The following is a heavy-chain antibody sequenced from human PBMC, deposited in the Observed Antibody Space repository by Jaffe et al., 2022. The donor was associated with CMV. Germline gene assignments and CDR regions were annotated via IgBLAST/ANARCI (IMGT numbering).Heavy chain of an antibody. D-gene: IGHD2-8*01. CDR2: ISAYNGNT. CDR3: ARAGADIVLMVYAMAIQPLDY. Sequence: QVQLVQSGAEVKKPGASVKVSCKASGYTFTSYGISWVRQAPGQGLEWMGWISAYNGNTNYAQKLQGRVTMTTDTSTSTAYMELRSLRSDDTAVYYCARAGADIVLMVYAMAIQPLDYWGQGTLVTVSS. CDR1: GYTFTSYG. J-gene: IGHJ4*02. V-gene: IGHV1-18*01.